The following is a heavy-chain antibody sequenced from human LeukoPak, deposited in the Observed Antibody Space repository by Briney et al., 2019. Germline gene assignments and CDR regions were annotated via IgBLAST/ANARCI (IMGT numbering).Heavy chain of an antibody. J-gene: IGHJ4*02. CDR2: ICYDGTNK. CDR1: GFTFSSYG. V-gene: IGHV3-33*08. Sequence: PGGSLRLSCAASGFTFSSYGMHWVRQAPGKGLEWVALICYDGTNKYYADSVKGRFTISRDNSKNTLYLQMNSLSAEDTAVYYCVTTSSDPQDSSGYLGYWGQGTLVTVSS. CDR3: VTTSSDPQDSSGYLGY. D-gene: IGHD3-22*01.